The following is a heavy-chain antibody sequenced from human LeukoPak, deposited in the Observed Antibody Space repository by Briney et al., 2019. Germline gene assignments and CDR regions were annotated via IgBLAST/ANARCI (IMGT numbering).Heavy chain of an antibody. V-gene: IGHV3-30*03. CDR1: GFTFGTYG. Sequence: GGSLRLSCVASGFTFGTYGMHWVRQAPGKGLEWVAVMSHYGGIEKYADSVKGRFTISRDNSKKTLYLQMNSLRSDDAAVYYCARAKIIHSITHMDVWGQGTTVTVSS. CDR3: ARAKIIHSITHMDV. D-gene: IGHD2/OR15-2a*01. CDR2: MSHYGGIE. J-gene: IGHJ6*02.